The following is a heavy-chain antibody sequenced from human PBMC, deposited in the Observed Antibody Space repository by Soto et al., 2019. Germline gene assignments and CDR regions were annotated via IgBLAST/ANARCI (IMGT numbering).Heavy chain of an antibody. CDR1: GFTVSSKY. Sequence: EGQLVESGGGLVQPGGSLRLSCAASGFTVSSKYMSWVRQAPGKGLEWVSLIQSGAPTYYADSVKGRFTISRDTSDNTVNHQMDILSAEDTAVYYCARDDVLWDVDRCYGGPWDVCGKGTTVTVSS. CDR2: IQSGAPT. J-gene: IGHJ6*04. V-gene: IGHV3-66*01. CDR3: ARDDVLWDVDRCYGGPWDV. D-gene: IGHD2-15*01.